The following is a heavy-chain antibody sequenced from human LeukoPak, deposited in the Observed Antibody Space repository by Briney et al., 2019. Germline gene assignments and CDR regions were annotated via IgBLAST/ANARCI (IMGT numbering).Heavy chain of an antibody. CDR1: GYTFTYRY. Sequence: ASVKVSCKASGYTFTYRYLHWVRQAPGQGLEWMGWINTNTGNPTYAQGFTGRFVFSLDTSVSTAYLQISSLKAEDTAVYYCARATGYCSGGSCYSEGPDYWGQGTLVTVSS. D-gene: IGHD2-15*01. CDR2: INTNTGNP. J-gene: IGHJ4*02. CDR3: ARATGYCSGGSCYSEGPDY. V-gene: IGHV7-4-1*02.